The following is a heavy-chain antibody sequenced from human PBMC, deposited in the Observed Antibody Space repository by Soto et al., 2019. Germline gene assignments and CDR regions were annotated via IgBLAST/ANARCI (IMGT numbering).Heavy chain of an antibody. CDR1: GGTFSSYA. D-gene: IGHD3-22*01. V-gene: IGHV1-69*01. CDR2: IIPIFGTA. J-gene: IGHJ4*02. Sequence: QVQLVQSGAEVKKPGSSVKVSCKASGGTFSSYAISWVRQSPGQGLEWMGGIIPIFGTANYAQKFQGRVTITADESTSTAYMELSSLRSEDTAVYYCARDRPGYYDSSADPFDYWGQGTLVTVSS. CDR3: ARDRPGYYDSSADPFDY.